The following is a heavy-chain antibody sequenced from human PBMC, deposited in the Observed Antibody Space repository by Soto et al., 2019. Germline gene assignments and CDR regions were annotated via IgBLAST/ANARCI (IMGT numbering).Heavy chain of an antibody. CDR2: ISSSGSNI. D-gene: IGHD3-10*01. Sequence: GGSLRLSCAASGFAFSTYGMHWYRQAPGKGLEWVAYISSSGSNIYYADSVKGRFTISRDNAKNSLYLQMNSLRAEDTAVYYCARVGFYYGSGSSNDFDYWGQGTLVTVSS. CDR1: GFAFSTYG. J-gene: IGHJ4*02. CDR3: ARVGFYYGSGSSNDFDY. V-gene: IGHV3-48*04.